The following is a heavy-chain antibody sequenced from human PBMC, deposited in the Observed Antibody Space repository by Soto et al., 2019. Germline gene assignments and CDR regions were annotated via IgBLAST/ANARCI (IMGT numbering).Heavy chain of an antibody. D-gene: IGHD6-19*01. CDR3: AKALTSGWDHDAFDI. CDR1: GFTFDDYA. Sequence: EVQLVESGGGLVQPGRSLRLSCAASGFTFDDYAMHWVRQAPGKGLEWVSGISGNSGSIGYADSVKGRFTISRDNAKNSLYLQMNSLRAEDTAVYYCAKALTSGWDHDAFDIWGQGTMVTVSS. J-gene: IGHJ3*02. CDR2: ISGNSGSI. V-gene: IGHV3-9*01.